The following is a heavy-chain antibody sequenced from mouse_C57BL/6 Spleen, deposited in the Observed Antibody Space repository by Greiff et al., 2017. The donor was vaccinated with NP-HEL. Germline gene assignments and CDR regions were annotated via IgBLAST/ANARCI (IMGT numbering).Heavy chain of an antibody. Sequence: QVQLQQPGAELVKPGASVKMSCKASGYTFTSYWITWVKQRPGQGLEWIGDIYPGSGSTNYNEKFKSKATLTVDTSSSTAYMQLSSLTSEESAVSYCARSDAYDPVAYCGQGTLVTVST. D-gene: IGHD2-2*01. CDR1: GYTFTSYW. J-gene: IGHJ3*01. V-gene: IGHV1-55*01. CDR2: IYPGSGST. CDR3: ARSDAYDPVAY.